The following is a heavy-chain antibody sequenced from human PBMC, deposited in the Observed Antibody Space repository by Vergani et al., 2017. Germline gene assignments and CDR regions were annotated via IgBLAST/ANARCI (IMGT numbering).Heavy chain of an antibody. Sequence: VQLVESGGGLVQPGGSLRLSCAASGFTFSSYGMHWVRQAPGKGLEWVAVISYDGSNKYYADSVKGRFTISRDNSKNTLYLQMNSLRAEDTAVYYCAKPRKYSGSYQHYYYGMDVWGQGTTVTVSS. CDR3: AKPRKYSGSYQHYYYGMDV. CDR1: GFTFSSYG. CDR2: ISYDGSNK. J-gene: IGHJ6*02. V-gene: IGHV3-30*18. D-gene: IGHD1-26*01.